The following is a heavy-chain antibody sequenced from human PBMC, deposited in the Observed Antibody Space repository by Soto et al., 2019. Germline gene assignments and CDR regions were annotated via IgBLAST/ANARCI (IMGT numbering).Heavy chain of an antibody. V-gene: IGHV4-34*01. J-gene: IGHJ6*03. CDR3: ARTMGQWLVMDYYYYMDV. D-gene: IGHD6-19*01. Sequence: ETLSLTCAVYGGSFSGYYWSWIRQPPGKGLEWIGEINHSGSTNYNPSLKSRVTISVDTSKNQFSLKLSSVTAADTAVYYCARTMGQWLVMDYYYYMDVWGKGTTVTVSS. CDR1: GGSFSGYY. CDR2: INHSGST.